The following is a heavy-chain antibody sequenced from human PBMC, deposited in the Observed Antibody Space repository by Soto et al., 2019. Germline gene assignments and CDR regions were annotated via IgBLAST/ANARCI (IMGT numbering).Heavy chain of an antibody. D-gene: IGHD3-16*02. J-gene: IGHJ4*02. CDR1: GFSFDKYA. Sequence: GGSLRLSCVASGFSFDKYAMAWVRQAPGKGLEWVSHVAAGGGHTYYAESVKGRFTISRDNSKNTLFLQINTLRADDTDIYFCARRTSFLGAFDYWGQGVLVTVSS. CDR2: VAAGGGHT. CDR3: ARRTSFLGAFDY. V-gene: IGHV3-23*01.